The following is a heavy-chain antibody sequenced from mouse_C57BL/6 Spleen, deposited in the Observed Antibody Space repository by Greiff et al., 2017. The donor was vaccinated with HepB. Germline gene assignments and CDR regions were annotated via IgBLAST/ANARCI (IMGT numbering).Heavy chain of an antibody. Sequence: EVNVVESGEGLVKPGGSLKLSCAASGFTFSSYAMSWVRQTPEKRLEWVAYISSGGDYIYYADTVKGRFTISRDNARNTLYLQMSSLKSEDTAMYYCTRGNYDYVFDYWGQGTTLTVSS. J-gene: IGHJ2*01. CDR3: TRGNYDYVFDY. CDR2: ISSGGDYI. D-gene: IGHD2-4*01. V-gene: IGHV5-9-1*02. CDR1: GFTFSSYA.